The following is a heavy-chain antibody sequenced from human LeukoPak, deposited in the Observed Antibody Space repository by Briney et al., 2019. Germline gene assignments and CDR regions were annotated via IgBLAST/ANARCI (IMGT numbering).Heavy chain of an antibody. J-gene: IGHJ4*02. V-gene: IGHV3-33*06. CDR3: ANSDYYVSSRFDY. CDR2: ICYDGSNK. CDR1: GFTFSSYA. Sequence: GRSLRLSCAASGFTFSSYAIHWVRRAPGKGLEWVEVICYDGSNKHYADSVKGRFTISRDNSKNTLYLQMNSLRAEDTALYYCANSDYYVSSRFDYWGQGTLVTVSS. D-gene: IGHD3-10*02.